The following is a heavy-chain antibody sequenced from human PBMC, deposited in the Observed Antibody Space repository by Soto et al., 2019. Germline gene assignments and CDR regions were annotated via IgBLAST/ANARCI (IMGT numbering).Heavy chain of an antibody. D-gene: IGHD5-12*01. Sequence: QVQLVQSGAEVKKPGASVKVSCKAAGYTFTSYDINWERQATGQGIEWMGWMNPTSGNTGYAQKFQGRVTMAMNTSISTAYMELSSLRSEDTAVYYCARDYSGYEGWGKGTLVTVSS. CDR1: GYTFTSYD. CDR3: ARDYSGYEG. J-gene: IGHJ4*02. CDR2: MNPTSGNT. V-gene: IGHV1-8*01.